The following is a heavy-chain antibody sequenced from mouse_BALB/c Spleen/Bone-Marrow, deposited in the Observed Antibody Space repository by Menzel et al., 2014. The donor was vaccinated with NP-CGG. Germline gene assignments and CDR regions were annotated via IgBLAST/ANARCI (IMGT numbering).Heavy chain of an antibody. CDR3: ARIYDYDRGAWFAY. CDR2: INPYNGDT. J-gene: IGHJ3*01. D-gene: IGHD2-4*01. V-gene: IGHV1-20*02. CDR1: GYSFTGYF. Sequence: VQLQQSGPELVKPGASVKISCKASGYSFTGYFMNWVMQSHGKSLEWIGRINPYNGDTFYNQKFKGKATLTVDKSSNTAHMELQSLASEDSAVYYCARIYDYDRGAWFAYWGQGTLVTVSA.